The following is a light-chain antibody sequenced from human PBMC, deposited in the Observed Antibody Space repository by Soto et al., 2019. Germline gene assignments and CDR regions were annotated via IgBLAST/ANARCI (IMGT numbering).Light chain of an antibody. CDR3: TAWDGSLKGLV. J-gene: IGLJ3*02. V-gene: IGLV1-47*01. CDR1: SSNIGSNF. Sequence: QSVLTQPPSASGTPGQGVTFSCSGSSSNIGSNFVYWYQHLPGKAPKLLIYRNHQRPSGVPDRLSGSKSGTSASLAISGLRSEDEADYYCTAWDGSLKGLVFGGGTKLTVL. CDR2: RNH.